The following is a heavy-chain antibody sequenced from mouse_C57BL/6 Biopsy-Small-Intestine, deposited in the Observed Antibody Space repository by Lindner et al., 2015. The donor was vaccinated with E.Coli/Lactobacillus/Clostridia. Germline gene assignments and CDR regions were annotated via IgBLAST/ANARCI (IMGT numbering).Heavy chain of an antibody. CDR1: GYTFTDNY. CDR3: VRDAGTYFNY. D-gene: IGHD4-1*01. J-gene: IGHJ2*01. V-gene: IGHV1-34*01. Sequence: VQLQESGPGLVKPGASVKMPCKASGYTFTDNYMHWVKQSHGKSLEYIGYIYPKNGGHGYNQKFKGKATLTVDKSSSTAYMELRSLTSEESAVYYCVRDAGTYFNYWGQGTTLTVSS. CDR2: IYPKNGGH.